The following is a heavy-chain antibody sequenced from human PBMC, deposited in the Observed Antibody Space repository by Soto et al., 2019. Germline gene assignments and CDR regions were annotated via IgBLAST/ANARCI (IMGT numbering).Heavy chain of an antibody. V-gene: IGHV1-69*08. D-gene: IGHD2-21*02. J-gene: IGHJ5*02. CDR1: GDTFSFYT. Sequence: QVQLVQSEAEVKKPGSSVKVSCKTSGDTFSFYTFSWVRQAPGQGLEWMGRIVPMLGRGSYAQTFEGRVTISADTSTTTVYMELTSLRSDDTAIYYCGREDNGDLGDLWGQGSLVIVSS. CDR2: IVPMLGRG. CDR3: GREDNGDLGDL.